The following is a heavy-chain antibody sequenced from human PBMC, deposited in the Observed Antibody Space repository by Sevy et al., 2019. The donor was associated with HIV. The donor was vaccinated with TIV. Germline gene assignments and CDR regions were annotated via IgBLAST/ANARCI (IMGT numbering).Heavy chain of an antibody. J-gene: IGHJ6*02. Sequence: GGSLRLSCAASGFTFSSYWMSWVRQAPGKGLEWVANIKQDGSEKYYVDSVKGRFTISRDNAKNSLYLKMNSLRAEDTAVYYCARDHLIRGVIPHRPYGMDVWGQGTTVTVSS. CDR3: ARDHLIRGVIPHRPYGMDV. D-gene: IGHD3-10*01. V-gene: IGHV3-7*01. CDR2: IKQDGSEK. CDR1: GFTFSSYW.